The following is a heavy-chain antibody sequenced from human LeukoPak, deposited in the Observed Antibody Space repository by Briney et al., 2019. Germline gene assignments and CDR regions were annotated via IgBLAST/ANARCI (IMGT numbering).Heavy chain of an antibody. D-gene: IGHD3-3*01. CDR3: AKKSPPGITIFGVVTRTFDH. J-gene: IGHJ4*02. Sequence: PGGSLRLSCAASGFIFSSYGMSWVRQAPGKGREWVSVITSGGNTYYADPVKGRFTISRDNSKNTLYLKMNSLRAEDTAVYYCAKKSPPGITIFGVVTRTFDHWGQGTLVTVSS. CDR1: GFIFSSYG. CDR2: ITSGGNT. V-gene: IGHV3-23*01.